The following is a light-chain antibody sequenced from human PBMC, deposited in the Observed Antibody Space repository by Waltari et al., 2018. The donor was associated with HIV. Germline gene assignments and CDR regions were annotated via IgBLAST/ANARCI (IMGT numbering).Light chain of an antibody. J-gene: IGLJ2*01. V-gene: IGLV1-44*01. CDR2: NDD. CDR1: DSNIRHIH. Sequence: HSALPQPPSASGRPGQGVLITRSGRDSNIRHIHIHWYPQHTAPAPHLLIPNDDQRPSGVSDRFSGSRFGTSASRVISRLQSDDEADYFCATWDDKLNNTKVVGGSVVFGGGTKLTV. CDR3: ATWDDKLNNTKVVGGSVV.